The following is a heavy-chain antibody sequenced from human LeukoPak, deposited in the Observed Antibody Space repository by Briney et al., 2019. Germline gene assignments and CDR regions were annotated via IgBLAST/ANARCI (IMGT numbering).Heavy chain of an antibody. CDR3: ARDRVNFGVSGWFDP. D-gene: IGHD3-3*01. V-gene: IGHV4-38-2*02. J-gene: IGHJ5*02. CDR2: IYHSGST. Sequence: SETLSLTCTVSGYSISSGYYWGWIRPPPGKGLEWIGSIYHSGSTYYNPSLKSRVTISVDTSKNQFSLKLSSVTAADTAVYYCARDRVNFGVSGWFDPWGQGTLVTVSS. CDR1: GYSISSGYY.